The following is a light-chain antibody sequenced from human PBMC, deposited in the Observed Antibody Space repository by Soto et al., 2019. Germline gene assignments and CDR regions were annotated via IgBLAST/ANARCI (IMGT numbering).Light chain of an antibody. V-gene: IGKV3-15*01. CDR2: GAS. CDR3: QQYNNWWT. CDR1: QSVTSN. Sequence: EIVMKQSPATLSVSPGERATLSCRASQSVTSNLGWYQQKPGQAPRLLIYGASTRATGIPARFSGSGSGTEFTLTISSLQSEDFAVYYCQQYNNWWTFGQGTKVEIK. J-gene: IGKJ1*01.